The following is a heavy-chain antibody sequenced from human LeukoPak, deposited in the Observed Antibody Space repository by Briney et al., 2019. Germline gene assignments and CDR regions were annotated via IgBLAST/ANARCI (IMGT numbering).Heavy chain of an antibody. CDR2: ISGSGVTT. CDR1: GFAFNNYF. V-gene: IGHV3-23*01. Sequence: LPGGSLRLSCAASGFAFNNYFMTWVRQAPGKGLEWVPSISGSGVTTYYTDSVKGRFTISRDNSRSTLYLQMNGLRAEDTAVYYCAKDSTVSGSYYGMDIWGQGTTVTVSS. CDR3: AKDSTVSGSYYGMDI. D-gene: IGHD3-3*01. J-gene: IGHJ6*02.